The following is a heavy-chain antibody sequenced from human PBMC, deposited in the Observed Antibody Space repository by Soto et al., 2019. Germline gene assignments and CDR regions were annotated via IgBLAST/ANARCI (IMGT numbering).Heavy chain of an antibody. V-gene: IGHV1-69*13. D-gene: IGHD6-6*01. Sequence: SVKVSCKASGGTFSSYAISWVRQAPGQGLEWMGGIIPIFGTANYAQKFQGRVTITADESTSTAYMELSSLRSEDTAVYYCARGAKQLVVNYYYYYGMDVWGQGTTVTVSS. J-gene: IGHJ6*02. CDR1: GGTFSSYA. CDR2: IIPIFGTA. CDR3: ARGAKQLVVNYYYYYGMDV.